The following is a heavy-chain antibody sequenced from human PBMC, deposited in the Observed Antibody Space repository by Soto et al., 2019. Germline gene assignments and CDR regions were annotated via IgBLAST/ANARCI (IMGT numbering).Heavy chain of an antibody. D-gene: IGHD3-16*02. J-gene: IGHJ3*02. CDR2: IYYSGST. V-gene: IGHV4-39*01. CDR1: GGSISSSGYY. CDR3: ARHRIEEGAFDI. Sequence: SETLSLTCTVSGGSISSSGYYWGWIRQPPGKGLEWIGSIYYSGSTYYNPSLKSRVTVSVDTSKNQFSLKLSSVTAADTAVYYCARHRIEEGAFDIWGQGTMVTVSS.